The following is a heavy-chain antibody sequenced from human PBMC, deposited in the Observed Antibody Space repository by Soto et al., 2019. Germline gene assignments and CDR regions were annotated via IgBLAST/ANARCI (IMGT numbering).Heavy chain of an antibody. Sequence: SETLSLTCAVSGDSISSGGYSWSWIRQLPGKGMEWIGYIYNSGSTYYNTSLKNRDTISVDRSKNQFYLKLSSVTTADTAVYYCARFYGDYYNWFDPWGQGTLVTVS. V-gene: IGHV4-30-2*01. CDR1: GDSISSGGYS. CDR3: ARFYGDYYNWFDP. J-gene: IGHJ5*02. D-gene: IGHD4-17*01. CDR2: IYNSGST.